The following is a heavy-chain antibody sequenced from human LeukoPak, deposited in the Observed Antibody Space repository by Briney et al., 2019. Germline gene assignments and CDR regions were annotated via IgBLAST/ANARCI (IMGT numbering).Heavy chain of an antibody. CDR1: GFTFSSYW. J-gene: IGHJ3*02. Sequence: PGGSLRLSCAASGFTFSSYWMTWVRQAPGKGLEWVATINQDGGERYYVDSVKGRFTISRDNAKNSLFLQMNSLRTEDTAVFYCARGTSSGDAFGIWGQGTMVTVSS. D-gene: IGHD2-2*01. V-gene: IGHV3-7*04. CDR2: INQDGGER. CDR3: ARGTSSGDAFGI.